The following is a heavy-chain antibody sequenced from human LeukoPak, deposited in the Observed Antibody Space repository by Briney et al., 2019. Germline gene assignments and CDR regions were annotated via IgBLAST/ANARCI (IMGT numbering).Heavy chain of an antibody. CDR1: GFTFRSYR. V-gene: IGHV3-7*02. J-gene: IGHJ4*02. CDR2: IKQDGNEK. D-gene: IGHD6-19*01. CDR3: ASGRISGWYDFDY. Sequence: GSLRLSCAASGFTFRSYRMTWVRQAPGKGLEWVANIKQDGNEKYYVDSVKGRFTISRDNAKNSLYLQMNSLRAEDTAVYYCASGRISGWYDFDYWGQGTLVTVSS.